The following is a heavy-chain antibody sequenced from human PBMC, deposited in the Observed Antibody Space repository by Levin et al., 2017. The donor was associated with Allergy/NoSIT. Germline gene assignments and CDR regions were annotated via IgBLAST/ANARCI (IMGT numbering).Heavy chain of an antibody. Sequence: SETLSLTCAVSGGSISSSNWWSWVRQPPGKGLEWIGEIYHSGSTNYNPSLKSRVTISVDKSKNQFSLKLSSVTAADTAVYYCASDCRDCSSTSHLDWGQGTLVTVSS. CDR2: IYHSGST. CDR3: ASDCRDCSSTSHLD. J-gene: IGHJ4*02. D-gene: IGHD2-2*01. V-gene: IGHV4-4*02. CDR1: GGSISSSNW.